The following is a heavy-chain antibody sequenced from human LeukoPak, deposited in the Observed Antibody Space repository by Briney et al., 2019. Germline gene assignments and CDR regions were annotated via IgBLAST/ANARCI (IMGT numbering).Heavy chain of an antibody. CDR2: AKNRAQRFTT. D-gene: IGHD6-19*01. V-gene: IGHV3-72*01. CDR1: GFTFSDHD. CDR3: ARWLSGAPSD. J-gene: IGHJ4*02. Sequence: PGGSLTLSCATSGFTFSDHDIDWVRQAPGKGLERIGRAKNRAQRFTTEYAASVRGRFTIVREDSKSTLSLQMNSLKSEDTAVYYCARWLSGAPSDWGQGTLVTVSS.